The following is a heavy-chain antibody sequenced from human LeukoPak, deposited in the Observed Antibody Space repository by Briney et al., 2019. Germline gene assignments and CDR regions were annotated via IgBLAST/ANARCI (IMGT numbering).Heavy chain of an antibody. CDR1: GYTITSDYY. D-gene: IGHD5-18*01. CDR3: ARVFYVFPLREYSYGPEDY. J-gene: IGHJ4*02. Sequence: SETLSLTCTVSGYTITSDYYWGWTRQPPGKGLEWIGSIYHSGITYYNPSLKSRVTISVDTSKNQFSLKLSSVTAADTAVYYCARVFYVFPLREYSYGPEDYWGQGTLVTVSS. V-gene: IGHV4-38-2*02. CDR2: IYHSGIT.